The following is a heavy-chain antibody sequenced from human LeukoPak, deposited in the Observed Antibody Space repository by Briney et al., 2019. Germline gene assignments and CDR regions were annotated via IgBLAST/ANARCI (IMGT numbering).Heavy chain of an antibody. D-gene: IGHD3-3*01. J-gene: IGHJ6*03. Sequence: SETLSLTCAVYGGSFSGYYWSWIRQPPGKGLEWIGEINHSGSTNYNPSLKSRVTISVDTSKNQFSLKLSSVTAADTAVYYCAGDGRSITIFGVVIITNYYYYMDVWGKGTTVTVSS. V-gene: IGHV4-34*01. CDR3: AGDGRSITIFGVVIITNYYYYMDV. CDR2: INHSGST. CDR1: GGSFSGYY.